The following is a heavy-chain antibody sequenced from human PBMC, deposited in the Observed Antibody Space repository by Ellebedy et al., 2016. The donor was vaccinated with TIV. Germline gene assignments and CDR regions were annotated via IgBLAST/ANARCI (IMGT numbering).Heavy chain of an antibody. Sequence: GESLKISCTVSGFTFSSYAMHWVRQAPGKGLEWVAVISHDGSSQYYADSVKGRFTVSRDNSMTTVYLEMNSLRAEDTALYYCARDLDKSSGWYGGAAYWGQGTQVTVSS. CDR1: GFTFSSYA. V-gene: IGHV3-30-3*01. CDR2: ISHDGSSQ. CDR3: ARDLDKSSGWYGGAAY. D-gene: IGHD6-19*01. J-gene: IGHJ4*02.